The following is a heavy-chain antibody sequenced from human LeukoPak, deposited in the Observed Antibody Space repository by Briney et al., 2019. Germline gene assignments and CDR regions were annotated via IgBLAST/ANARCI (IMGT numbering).Heavy chain of an antibody. Sequence: ASVKVSCKASGGTFSSYAISWVRQAPGQGLEWMGWINTNTGNPTYAQGFTGRFVFSLDTSVSTAYLQISSLKAEDTAVYYCAREAYSSGWPDLNWFDPWGQGTLVTVSS. J-gene: IGHJ5*02. CDR2: INTNTGNP. CDR3: AREAYSSGWPDLNWFDP. V-gene: IGHV7-4-1*02. D-gene: IGHD6-19*01. CDR1: GGTFSSYA.